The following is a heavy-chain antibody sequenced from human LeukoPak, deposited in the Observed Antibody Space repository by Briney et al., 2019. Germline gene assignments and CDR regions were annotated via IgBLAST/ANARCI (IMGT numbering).Heavy chain of an antibody. D-gene: IGHD2-2*03. CDR3: ARWILPPKKWLLNNNWFDP. Sequence: SETLSLTCTVSGVSVSSSSYYWGWIRQPPGKGLEWSGSIYYSGSTYYNPSLKRRLTISVDTSKNQFSLKLSSVTAADTAVYYCARWILPPKKWLLNNNWFDPWGLGTPVTVSS. V-gene: IGHV4-39*07. CDR2: IYYSGST. CDR1: GVSVSSSSYY. J-gene: IGHJ5*02.